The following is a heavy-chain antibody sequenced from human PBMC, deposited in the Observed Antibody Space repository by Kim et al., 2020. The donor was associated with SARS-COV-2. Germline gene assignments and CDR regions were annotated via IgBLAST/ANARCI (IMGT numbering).Heavy chain of an antibody. CDR2: ISSSGRTI. V-gene: IGHV3-48*03. D-gene: IGHD3-10*01. Sequence: GGSLRLSCAASGFTFSNYEMNWVRQAPGKGLEWVSYISSSGRTIYYADSVKGRFTISRDNAKNSLYLQMKSLRAEDTAVYYCASSLGAMVRGNYMNVWGKGTTVTVSS. J-gene: IGHJ6*03. CDR3: ASSLGAMVRGNYMNV. CDR1: GFTFSNYE.